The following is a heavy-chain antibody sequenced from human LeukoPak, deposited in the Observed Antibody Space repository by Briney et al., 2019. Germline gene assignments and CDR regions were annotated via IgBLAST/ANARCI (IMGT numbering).Heavy chain of an antibody. D-gene: IGHD3-22*01. V-gene: IGHV3-23*01. Sequence: GGSLRLSCDASGFTFCVYAMGWVRQGTGKGLEWVSSITSSGEATYYADSVRGRFTISRDNSRYTMYLQMTSLTAEDTAVYYCAKDRPNYYQSNGHYYRRDGDSWGQGTLVTVSS. J-gene: IGHJ5*01. CDR3: AKDRPNYYQSNGHYYRRDGDS. CDR1: GFTFCVYA. CDR2: ITSSGEAT.